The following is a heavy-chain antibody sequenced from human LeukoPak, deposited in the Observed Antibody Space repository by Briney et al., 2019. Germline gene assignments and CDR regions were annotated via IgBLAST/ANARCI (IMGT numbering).Heavy chain of an antibody. CDR3: AKDQVGAILWFDN. CDR2: ISGSGGST. V-gene: IGHV3-23*01. J-gene: IGHJ4*02. Sequence: PGGSLRLSCAASGFTFSSYGMSWVRQAPGKGLEWVSAISGSGGSTYYADSVKGRFTISRDNSKNTLYLQMNSLRAEDTAVYYCAKDQVGAILWFDNWGQGTLVTVSS. D-gene: IGHD1-26*01. CDR1: GFTFSSYG.